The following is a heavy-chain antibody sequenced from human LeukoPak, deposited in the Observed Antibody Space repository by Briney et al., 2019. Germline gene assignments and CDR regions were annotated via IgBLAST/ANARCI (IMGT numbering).Heavy chain of an antibody. CDR1: GFTFSSYS. V-gene: IGHV3-21*01. CDR3: ASALTYGDNSYYYYYMDV. J-gene: IGHJ6*03. CDR2: ISSSSSYI. D-gene: IGHD4-17*01. Sequence: GGSLRLSCAASGFTFSSYSMNWLRQAPGKGLEWVSSISSSSSYIYYADSVKGRFTISRDNAKNSLYLQMNSLRAEDTAVYYCASALTYGDNSYYYYYMDVWGKGTTVTVSS.